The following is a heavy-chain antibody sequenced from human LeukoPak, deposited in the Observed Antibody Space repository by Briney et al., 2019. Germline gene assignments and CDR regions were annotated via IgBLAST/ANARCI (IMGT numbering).Heavy chain of an antibody. CDR1: GFTFSNAW. D-gene: IGHD1-26*01. CDR2: IKSKTDGGTT. CDR3: TTHLYSGSYSDY. V-gene: IGHV3-15*01. Sequence: GGSLRLSCAASGFTFSNAWMSWVRQAPGKGLEWVGRIKSKTDGGTTDYAAPVKGRFTISRDDSKNTLYLQMNSLKTADTALYYCTTHLYSGSYSDYWGQGTLVTVSS. J-gene: IGHJ4*02.